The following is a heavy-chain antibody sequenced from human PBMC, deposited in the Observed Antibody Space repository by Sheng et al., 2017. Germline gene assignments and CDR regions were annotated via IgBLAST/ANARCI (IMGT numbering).Heavy chain of an antibody. J-gene: IGHJ4*02. CDR1: GFTFGDYA. CDR2: IRSKAYGGTT. Sequence: EVQLVESGGGLVQPGRSLRLSCTASGFTFGDYAMSWVRQAPGKGLEWVGFIRSKAYGGTTEYAASVKGRFTISRDDSKSIAYLQMNSLKTEDTAVYYCTGSGSFDYWGQGTLVTVSS. V-gene: IGHV3-49*04. D-gene: IGHD3-10*01. CDR3: TGSGSFDY.